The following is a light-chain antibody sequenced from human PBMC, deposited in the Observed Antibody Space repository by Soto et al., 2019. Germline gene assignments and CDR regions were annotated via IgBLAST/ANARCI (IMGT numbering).Light chain of an antibody. CDR3: QQSYSTPRT. J-gene: IGKJ1*01. V-gene: IGKV1-39*01. CDR1: QSISSY. CDR2: AAS. Sequence: HMTPSPSSLSSSVGDRVTITCRASQSISSYLNWYQQKPGKAPKLLIYAASSLQSGVPSRFSGSGSETDFTLTISSLQPEDFATYYCQQSYSTPRTFGQGTKVDIK.